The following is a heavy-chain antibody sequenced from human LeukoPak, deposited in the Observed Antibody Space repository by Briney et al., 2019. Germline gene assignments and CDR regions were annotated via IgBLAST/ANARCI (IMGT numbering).Heavy chain of an antibody. V-gene: IGHV4-59*01. D-gene: IGHD2-15*01. CDR3: ARVRDCSGGSCSYYFDY. Sequence: SETLSHTCTVSGGSISSYYWSWIRQPPGKGLEWIGYIYYSGSTNYNPSLKSRVTISVDTSKNQFSLKLSSVTAADTAVYYCARVRDCSGGSCSYYFDYWGQGTLVTVSS. J-gene: IGHJ4*02. CDR2: IYYSGST. CDR1: GGSISSYY.